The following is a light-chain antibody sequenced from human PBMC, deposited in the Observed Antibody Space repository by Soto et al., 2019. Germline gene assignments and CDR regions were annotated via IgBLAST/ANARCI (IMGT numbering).Light chain of an antibody. Sequence: EIVLTQSPGTLSLSPGERATLSCRASQSVSSSYLAWYQQKPGQAPRLLIYGASSRATGIPDRFSGSVSGTDFTLTISRLEPEDFAVYYCHQYGSSPLYTFGQGTKLEIK. V-gene: IGKV3-20*01. CDR3: HQYGSSPLYT. CDR1: QSVSSSY. J-gene: IGKJ2*01. CDR2: GAS.